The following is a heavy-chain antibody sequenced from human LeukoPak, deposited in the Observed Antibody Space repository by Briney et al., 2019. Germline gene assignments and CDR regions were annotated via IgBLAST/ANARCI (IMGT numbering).Heavy chain of an antibody. V-gene: IGHV3-9*01. CDR3: AKDTRGYSYAFDY. Sequence: GGSLRLSCAASGFTFDDYAMHWVRQAPGKGLKWVSGISWNSGSIGYADSVKGRFTISRDNAKNSLYLQMNSLRAEDTALYYCAKDTRGYSYAFDYWGQGTLVTVSS. D-gene: IGHD5-18*01. CDR1: GFTFDDYA. CDR2: ISWNSGSI. J-gene: IGHJ4*02.